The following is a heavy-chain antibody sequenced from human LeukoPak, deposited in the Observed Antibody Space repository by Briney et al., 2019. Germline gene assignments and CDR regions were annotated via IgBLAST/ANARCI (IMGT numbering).Heavy chain of an antibody. D-gene: IGHD3-16*01. Sequence: SETLTLTCTVSGDSFSSSNWWSWLGPPPGGGLELIGEISHRGSTNYTPSVKSRVTISIDKSKNPFSLKLTSVTAADTAVYYCASSVIGQLLNFYYYEPMTVWGKETTVTVSS. CDR1: GDSFSSSNW. V-gene: IGHV4-4*02. J-gene: IGHJ6*04. CDR3: ASSVIGQLLNFYYYEPMTV. CDR2: ISHRGST.